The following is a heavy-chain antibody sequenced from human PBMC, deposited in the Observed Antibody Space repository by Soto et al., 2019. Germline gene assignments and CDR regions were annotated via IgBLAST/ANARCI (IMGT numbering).Heavy chain of an antibody. D-gene: IGHD5-18*01. J-gene: IGHJ4*02. CDR1: GGYVRSGSYY. CDR3: ARVPGGQLWPLFDY. V-gene: IGHV4-61*01. CDR2: IYYSGST. Sequence: PSETQSLTCTVSGGYVRSGSYYWSWIRQPPGKGLEWIGYIYYSGSTNYNPSLKSRVTISVDTSKNQFSLKLSSVTAADTAVYYCARVPGGQLWPLFDYWGQGTLVTVS.